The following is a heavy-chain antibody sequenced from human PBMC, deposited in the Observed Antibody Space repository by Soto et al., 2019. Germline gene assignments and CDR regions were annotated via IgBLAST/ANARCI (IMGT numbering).Heavy chain of an antibody. CDR1: GGTFSSYA. D-gene: IGHD3-3*01. CDR3: ARVLSWASYYDFWSGYYNYYYYGMDV. Sequence: ASVKVSCKASGGTFSSYAISWVRQATGQGLEWMGWMNPNSANTGYAQKFQGRVTMTRNTSISTAYMELSSLRSEDTAVYYCARVLSWASYYDFWSGYYNYYYYGMDVWGQGTTVTVSS. CDR2: MNPNSANT. J-gene: IGHJ6*02. V-gene: IGHV1-8*02.